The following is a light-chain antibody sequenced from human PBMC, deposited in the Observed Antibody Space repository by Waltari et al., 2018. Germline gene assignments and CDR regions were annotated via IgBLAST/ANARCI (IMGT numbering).Light chain of an antibody. CDR1: QTISMW. Sequence: DIQMTQSPSTLSASVGDRFTITCRASQTISMWLAWYQQKPGKAPKLLIYRTASLESGVPSRFSGSGSGTEFTLTISSLQAEDVAVYYCQQYYSIPYTFGPGTKLEIK. CDR2: RTA. J-gene: IGKJ2*01. CDR3: QQYYSIPYT. V-gene: IGKV1-5*03.